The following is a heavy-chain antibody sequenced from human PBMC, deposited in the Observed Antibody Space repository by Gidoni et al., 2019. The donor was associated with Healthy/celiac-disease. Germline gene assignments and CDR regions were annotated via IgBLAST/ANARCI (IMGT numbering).Heavy chain of an antibody. CDR1: CCSISSGSYY. J-gene: IGHJ4*02. V-gene: IGHV4-61*02. D-gene: IGHD6-13*01. CDR3: AYSSSSYFDY. Sequence: QVQLQESGPGLVKPSQTLSLTCTVSCCSISSGSYYWSWIRQPAGKGLEWIGRIYTSGSTNYNPSLKSRVTISVDTSKNQFSLKLSSVTAADTAVYYCAYSSSSYFDYWGQGTLVTVSS. CDR2: IYTSGST.